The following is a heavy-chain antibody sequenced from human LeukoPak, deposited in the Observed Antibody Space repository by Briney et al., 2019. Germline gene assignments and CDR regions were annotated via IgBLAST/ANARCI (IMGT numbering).Heavy chain of an antibody. Sequence: GGSLRLSCAVSGFTFSIYAMSWVRQAPGKGLEWVSAIGGGGGSTYYADSVKGRFTISRDNSENTLYLQMNSLRAGDTAVYYCAKASDWGSASYFDYWGQGTLVTVSS. J-gene: IGHJ4*02. D-gene: IGHD2-21*02. CDR3: AKASDWGSASYFDY. CDR2: IGGGGGST. CDR1: GFTFSIYA. V-gene: IGHV3-23*01.